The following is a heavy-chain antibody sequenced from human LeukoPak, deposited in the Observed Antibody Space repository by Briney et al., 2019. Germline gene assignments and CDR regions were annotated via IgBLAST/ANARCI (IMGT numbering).Heavy chain of an antibody. Sequence: GGSLRLSCAASGFTFSSYAMHWVRQAPGKGLEWVAVISYDGSNKYYADSVKGRFTISRDNSKNTLYLQMNSLRAEDTAVYYCARDRVAAAGHISTLDYWGQGTLVTVSS. D-gene: IGHD6-13*01. CDR3: ARDRVAAAGHISTLDY. CDR1: GFTFSSYA. V-gene: IGHV3-30*04. J-gene: IGHJ4*02. CDR2: ISYDGSNK.